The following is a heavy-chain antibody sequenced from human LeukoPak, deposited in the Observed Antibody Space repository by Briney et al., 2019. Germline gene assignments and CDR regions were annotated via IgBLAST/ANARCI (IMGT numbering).Heavy chain of an antibody. CDR3: ARARTGYCSSTSCYLLLNWFDP. CDR1: GGSFSGYY. V-gene: IGHV4-34*01. D-gene: IGHD2-2*01. J-gene: IGHJ5*02. CDR2: INHSGST. Sequence: SETLSLTCAVYGGSFSGYYWSWIRQPPGKGLEWIGEINHSGSTNYNPSLKSRVTISVDTSKNQFSLKLSSVTAADTAVYYCARARTGYCSSTSCYLLLNWFDPWGQGTLVTVSS.